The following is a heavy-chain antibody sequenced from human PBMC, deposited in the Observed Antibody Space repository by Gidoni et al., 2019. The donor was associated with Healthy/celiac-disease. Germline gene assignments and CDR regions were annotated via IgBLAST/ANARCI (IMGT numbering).Heavy chain of an antibody. J-gene: IGHJ5*02. CDR3: AREDRQLRDWFDP. D-gene: IGHD2-2*01. CDR1: FGSISSTNYF. CDR2: SSYSGNT. Sequence: QLELHESVPGLVHPSEALPLTCPVSFGSISSTNYFWCWIRQPPGKGLECIGSSSYSGNTYDNLSLKSRVTISVDTYKNQFSLKLNSVTAADTAVYYCAREDRQLRDWFDPWGQGTLVTVSS. V-gene: IGHV4-39*02.